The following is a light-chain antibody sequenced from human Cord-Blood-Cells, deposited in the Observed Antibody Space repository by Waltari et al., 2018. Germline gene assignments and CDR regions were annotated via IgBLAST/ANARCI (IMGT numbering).Light chain of an antibody. CDR2: GAS. CDR1: QSVSSN. V-gene: IGKV3-15*01. J-gene: IGKJ1*01. CDR3: QQYNNWPWT. Sequence: EIVMMQSPATLSVSPGERATLTCRASQSVSSNLAWYQQKPGQAPRLLIYGASTRATGNPARFSGSGSGTEVTLTISSLQSEDFAVNYCQQYNNWPWTFGQGTKVEIK.